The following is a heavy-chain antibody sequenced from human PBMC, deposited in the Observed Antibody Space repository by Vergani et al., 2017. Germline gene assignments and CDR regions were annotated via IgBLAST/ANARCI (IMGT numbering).Heavy chain of an antibody. CDR3: RSSGWLDDAFDI. D-gene: IGHD6-19*01. J-gene: IGHJ3*02. V-gene: IGHV4-39*01. Sequence: QLQLQESGPGLVKPSETLSLTCTVSGGSISSSSYYWGWIRQPPGKGLEWIGSIYYSGSTYYNPSLKSRVTISVDTSKNQFSLKLSSVTAADTAVYYCRSSGWLDDAFDIWGQGTMVTVSS. CDR1: GGSISSSSYY. CDR2: IYYSGST.